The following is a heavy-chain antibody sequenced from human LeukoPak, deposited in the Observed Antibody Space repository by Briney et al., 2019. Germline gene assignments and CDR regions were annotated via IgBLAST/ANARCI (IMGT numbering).Heavy chain of an antibody. CDR3: AGDFEERYSSSGGSVRFDP. CDR2: ISAYNGNT. J-gene: IGHJ5*02. V-gene: IGHV1-18*01. Sequence: ASVKVSCKASGYTFTSYGISWVRQAPGQGLEWMGWISAYNGNTNYAQKFQGRVTMTRDTSTSTVYMELSSLRSEDTAVYYCAGDFEERYSSSGGSVRFDPWGQGTLVTVSS. D-gene: IGHD6-13*01. CDR1: GYTFTSYG.